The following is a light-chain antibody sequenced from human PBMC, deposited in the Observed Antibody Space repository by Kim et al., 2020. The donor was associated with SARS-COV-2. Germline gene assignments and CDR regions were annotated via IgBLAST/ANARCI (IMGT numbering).Light chain of an antibody. V-gene: IGKV3-20*01. CDR3: QQYVNSPFT. CDR1: QNVLSAY. Sequence: EIVLTQSPGTLSLSPGEGATLSCRASQNVLSAYLAWYQQKPGQAPRLVIYNGSDRPTGIPDRFSGRGSGTDFTLPISGLQPEDFAVYYCQQYVNSPFTFGGGAKVDSK. J-gene: IGKJ4*01. CDR2: NGS.